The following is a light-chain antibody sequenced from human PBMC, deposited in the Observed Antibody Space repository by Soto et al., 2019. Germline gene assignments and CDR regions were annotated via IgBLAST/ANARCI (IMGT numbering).Light chain of an antibody. CDR1: SGDIGGYNF. J-gene: IGLJ2*01. CDR2: DVS. Sequence: QSALTQPASVSGSPGQSITISCTGTSGDIGGYNFVSWYQQHPGKAPKLIIYDVSNRPSGVSNRFSGSKSGNTASLTISGLQAEDEADYYCLSWTSRSLRVFGGGTKVTVL. V-gene: IGLV2-14*03. CDR3: LSWTSRSLRV.